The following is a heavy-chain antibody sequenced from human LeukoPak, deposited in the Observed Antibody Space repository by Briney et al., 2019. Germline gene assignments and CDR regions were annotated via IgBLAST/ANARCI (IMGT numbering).Heavy chain of an antibody. Sequence: PGGSLRLSCAATGFRFSSYDMHWVRQAPGKGLEWVAAISAEGDIQIYLDSVMGRFTISRDNSKSTLYLQMNSLRIEDTGFYYCTRDMIRGVPDYIDYWGQGTLATVSS. D-gene: IGHD3-10*01. J-gene: IGHJ4*02. CDR3: TRDMIRGVPDYIDY. CDR1: GFRFSSYD. V-gene: IGHV3-30-3*01. CDR2: ISAEGDIQ.